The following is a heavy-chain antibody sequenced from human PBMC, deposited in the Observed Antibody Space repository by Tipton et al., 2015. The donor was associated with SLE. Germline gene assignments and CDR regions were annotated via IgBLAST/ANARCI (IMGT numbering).Heavy chain of an antibody. Sequence: TLSLTCTVSGGSISSYYWSWIRQPAGKGLEWIGRIYTSGSTNYNPPLKSRVTMSVDTSKNQFSLKLSSVTAADTAVYYCFLRYFDWLFSDAFDIWGQGTMVTVSS. CDR1: GGSISSYY. CDR2: IYTSGST. CDR3: FLRYFDWLFSDAFDI. J-gene: IGHJ3*02. D-gene: IGHD3-9*01. V-gene: IGHV4-4*07.